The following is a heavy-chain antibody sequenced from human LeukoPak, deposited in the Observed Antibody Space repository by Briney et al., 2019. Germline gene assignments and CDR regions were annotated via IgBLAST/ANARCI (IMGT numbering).Heavy chain of an antibody. CDR1: GYTFTTYY. D-gene: IGHD1-14*01. V-gene: IGHV1-2*02. CDR3: ARDPSNRYYTDV. CDR2: INAKNGGT. Sequence: ASVRVSCKPSGYTFTTYYLHWVRQAPGQGLEWMGWINAKNGGTNYAQKFRGRFTITGDTTINTAYMELSGLTSDDTAVYYCARDPSNRYYTDVWGIGTTVTVSS. J-gene: IGHJ6*03.